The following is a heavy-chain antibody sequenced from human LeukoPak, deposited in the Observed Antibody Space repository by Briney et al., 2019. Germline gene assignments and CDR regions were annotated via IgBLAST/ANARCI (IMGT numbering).Heavy chain of an antibody. D-gene: IGHD1-26*01. CDR2: ITSGFTP. CDR1: GLTFSNYA. V-gene: IGHV3-23*01. J-gene: IGHJ4*02. CDR3: AKDYSDSRVGDVFFEY. Sequence: GGSLSLSCAASGLTFSNYAMSWFRQAPGKGLEWVSGITSGFTPHYADSVKGRFTISRDNSKNTFHLQMNSLRAEDTAVYYCAKDYSDSRVGDVFFEYWGQGNLVTVSS.